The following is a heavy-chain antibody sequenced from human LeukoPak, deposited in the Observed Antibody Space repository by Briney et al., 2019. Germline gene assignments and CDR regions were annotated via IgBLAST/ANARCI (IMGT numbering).Heavy chain of an antibody. V-gene: IGHV3-30*03. D-gene: IGHD3-22*01. Sequence: GRSLRLSCAASGFTFVSYGMHWVRQAPGKGLEWVAVMSFDGSDEYYADSVKGRFTISRDNSKNTLYLQMNSLRPEDTAVYYCARDFHRRLYDSSGYYPYWGQGTLVTVSS. CDR1: GFTFVSYG. CDR3: ARDFHRRLYDSSGYYPY. J-gene: IGHJ4*02. CDR2: MSFDGSDE.